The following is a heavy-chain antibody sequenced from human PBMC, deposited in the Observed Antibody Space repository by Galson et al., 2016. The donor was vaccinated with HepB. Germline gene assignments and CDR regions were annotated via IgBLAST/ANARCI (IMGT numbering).Heavy chain of an antibody. D-gene: IGHD3-10*01. J-gene: IGHJ4*02. CDR3: ARDYTFGHRGFDF. Sequence: SLRLSCAASGFSVTTHYMSWIRQAPGKGLEWVSVISVGDNTNYAVSVKGRFTVSRDTSKNTVFLQMNNLRVEDTAVYYCARDYTFGHRGFDFWGQGVLVTVSS. CDR1: GFSVTTHY. CDR2: ISVGDNT. V-gene: IGHV3-53*01.